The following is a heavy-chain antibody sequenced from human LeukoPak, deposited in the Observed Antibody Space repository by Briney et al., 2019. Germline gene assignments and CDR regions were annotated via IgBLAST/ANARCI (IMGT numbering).Heavy chain of an antibody. Sequence: SETLSLTCAVYGGSFSGYYWSWIRQPPGKGLEWIGEINHSGSTNYNPSLKSRVTISVDTSKNQFSLKLSSVTAADTAVYYCARGDIQLWSKGRYCDYWGQGTLVTVSS. CDR1: GGSFSGYY. CDR3: ARGDIQLWSKGRYCDY. V-gene: IGHV4-34*01. CDR2: INHSGST. J-gene: IGHJ4*02. D-gene: IGHD5-18*01.